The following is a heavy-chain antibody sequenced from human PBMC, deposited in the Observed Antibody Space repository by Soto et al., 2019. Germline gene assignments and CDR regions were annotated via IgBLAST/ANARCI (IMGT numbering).Heavy chain of an antibody. CDR3: AREDETSNYFDY. CDR2: IYYTGTT. Sequence: QVQLQESGPGLVKPSQALSLICTVSGGSISSGGHYWSWISQHPGKGLEWIGYIYYTGTTYYNPSLRSRLTISVDSSRNQFSLRLSSVTAADTAVYYCAREDETSNYFDYWGQGTLVTVSS. J-gene: IGHJ4*02. V-gene: IGHV4-31*03. D-gene: IGHD2-2*01. CDR1: GGSISSGGHY.